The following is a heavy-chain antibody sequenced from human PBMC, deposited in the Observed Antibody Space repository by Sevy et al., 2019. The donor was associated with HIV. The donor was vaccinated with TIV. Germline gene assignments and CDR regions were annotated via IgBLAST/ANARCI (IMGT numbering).Heavy chain of an antibody. J-gene: IGHJ6*02. Sequence: GESLKISCAASGFTFSSYAMSWVRQAPGKGLEWVSAISGSGGSTYYADSVKGPFTISRDNSKNTLYLQMNSLRAEDTVVYYCATARYDILTGYSYYYYGMDVWGQGTMVTVSS. CDR1: GFTFSSYA. V-gene: IGHV3-23*01. CDR3: ATARYDILTGYSYYYYGMDV. D-gene: IGHD3-9*01. CDR2: ISGSGGST.